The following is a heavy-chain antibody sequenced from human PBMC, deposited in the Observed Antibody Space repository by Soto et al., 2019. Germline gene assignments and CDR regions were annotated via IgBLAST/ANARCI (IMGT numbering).Heavy chain of an antibody. D-gene: IGHD2-15*01. V-gene: IGHV1-18*01. Sequence: QVQLVQSGAEVVKPGASVRVSCKTSGHTFSSYGFTWVRQAPGQGLEWMGWISAYNGNTNYAQKFQGRVTVTTDTSTRTAHMALRSLRSDDTAVYYCARALYCSGGSCYFAHWGQGTLVTVSS. CDR1: GHTFSSYG. J-gene: IGHJ4*02. CDR3: ARALYCSGGSCYFAH. CDR2: ISAYNGNT.